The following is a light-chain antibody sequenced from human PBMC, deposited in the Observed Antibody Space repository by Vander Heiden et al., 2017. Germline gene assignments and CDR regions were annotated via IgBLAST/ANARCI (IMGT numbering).Light chain of an antibody. CDR2: AAS. Sequence: DIQMTHSPSSLSASVGDRVTITCRASQSITNSLNWYQQKAGKAPELLISAASRLQSGVPSRFSGSGSGTDFTLTISSLQPEDFATYYCQQADTTPWTFGQGTKVEI. CDR3: QQADTTPWT. CDR1: QSITNS. V-gene: IGKV1-39*01. J-gene: IGKJ1*01.